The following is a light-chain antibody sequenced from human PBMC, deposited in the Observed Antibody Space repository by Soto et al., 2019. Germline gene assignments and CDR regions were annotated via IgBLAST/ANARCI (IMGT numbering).Light chain of an antibody. V-gene: IGKV3-20*01. J-gene: IGKJ4*01. CDR2: GAS. Sequence: EIGVKQSAGTLSLSPGERATLSCRASQSVSSSYLGCYQQKSGHDPRLLIYGASSRAPGIPDRFSGSGSGTDFTLTISRLESEDFAVYYCQQYVSSPVTFGGGTNVDI. CDR3: QQYVSSPVT. CDR1: QSVSSSY.